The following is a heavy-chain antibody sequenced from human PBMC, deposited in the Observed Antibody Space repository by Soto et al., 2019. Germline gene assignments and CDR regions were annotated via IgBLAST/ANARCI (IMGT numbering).Heavy chain of an antibody. V-gene: IGHV3-53*01. CDR3: ARDPPATRHGMDV. Sequence: PGWSLRLSCAASGFTVSSNYMSWVRQAPGKGLEWVSVIYSGGSTYCADSVRGLFTISRDNSKNTLYLQIKSLRAEDTAVYYCARDPPATRHGMDVWGQGTTVTVSS. CDR1: GFTVSSNY. J-gene: IGHJ6*02. CDR2: IYSGGST.